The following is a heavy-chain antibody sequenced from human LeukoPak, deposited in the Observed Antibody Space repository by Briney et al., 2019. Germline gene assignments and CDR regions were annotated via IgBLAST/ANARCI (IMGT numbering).Heavy chain of an antibody. J-gene: IGHJ3*02. Sequence: PGGSLRLSCAASGFTFSSYSTNWVRQAPGKGLEWVSYISSSSSTIYYADSVKGRFTISRDNAKNSLYLQMNSLRAEDTAVYYCARVGLFAPKNMVRGLGTTIHDAFDIWGQGTMVTVSS. V-gene: IGHV3-48*01. CDR2: ISSSSSTI. CDR1: GFTFSSYS. CDR3: ARVGLFAPKNMVRGLGTTIHDAFDI. D-gene: IGHD3-10*01.